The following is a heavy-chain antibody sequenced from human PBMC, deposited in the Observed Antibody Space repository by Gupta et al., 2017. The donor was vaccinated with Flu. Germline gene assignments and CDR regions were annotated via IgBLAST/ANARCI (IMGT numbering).Heavy chain of an antibody. Sequence: EVQLVESGGGWVKPGGSLRPSCAASGFSFSYAYMNWVRQAPGKGLEWVGRLKSEADGGTADYAPPVKGRFFISRDDSKNTLWLQMNSLRTEDTAVYYCTTDSSGGITFDIWGQGTPVAVST. V-gene: IGHV3-15*01. CDR1: GFSFSYAY. J-gene: IGHJ3*02. CDR2: LKSEADGGTA. D-gene: IGHD3-10*01. CDR3: TTDSSGGITFDI.